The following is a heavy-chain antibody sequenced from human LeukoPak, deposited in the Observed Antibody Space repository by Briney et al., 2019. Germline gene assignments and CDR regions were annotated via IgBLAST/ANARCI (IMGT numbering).Heavy chain of an antibody. V-gene: IGHV4-39*07. CDR1: GGSISSSSYY. CDR2: IYYSGST. CDR3: ASFAAIYYFDY. J-gene: IGHJ4*02. D-gene: IGHD2-2*01. Sequence: SETLSLTCTVSGGSISSSSYYWGWIRQPPGKGLEWIGSIYYSGSTYYNPSLKSRVTISVDTSKNQFSLKLSSVTAADTAVYYCASFAAIYYFDYWGQGTLVTVSS.